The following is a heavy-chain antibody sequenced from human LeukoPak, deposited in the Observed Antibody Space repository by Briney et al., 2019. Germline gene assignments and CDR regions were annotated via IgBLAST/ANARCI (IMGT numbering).Heavy chain of an antibody. CDR3: ARGPHSALDTDDAFDI. J-gene: IGHJ3*02. V-gene: IGHV3-23*01. D-gene: IGHD5-18*01. Sequence: GGSLRLSCAASGFTFSSYGMSWVRQAPGKGLEWVSAISGSGGSTYYADSVKGRLTISRDNSKNTLYLQMNSLRAEDTAVYYCARGPHSALDTDDAFDIWGQGTMVTVSS. CDR1: GFTFSSYG. CDR2: ISGSGGST.